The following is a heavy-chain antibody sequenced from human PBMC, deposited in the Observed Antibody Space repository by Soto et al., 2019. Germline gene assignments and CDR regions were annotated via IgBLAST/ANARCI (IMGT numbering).Heavy chain of an antibody. J-gene: IGHJ4*02. CDR3: ACSGAVAGPLDY. V-gene: IGHV4-30-4*01. CDR1: GDSISSGDDY. Sequence: QVQLQESGPGLVKPSQTLSLTCTVSGDSISSGDDYWHWIRQSPGKGLEWIGYIYYSGSTYYNPSLKSRLTISVDTSKNHFSLKLDSVTAADTAVYYCACSGAVAGPLDYWGQGTLVTVSS. CDR2: IYYSGST. D-gene: IGHD6-19*01.